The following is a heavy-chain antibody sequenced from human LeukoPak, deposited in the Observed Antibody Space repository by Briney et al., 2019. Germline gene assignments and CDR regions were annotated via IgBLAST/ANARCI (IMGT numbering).Heavy chain of an antibody. CDR2: TYWRSKWYK. V-gene: IGHV6-1*01. D-gene: IGHD5-12*01. CDR1: GDSVSSNSAA. CDR3: ARVGYSGTIDF. Sequence: SQTLSLTCAISGDSVSSNSAAWHWIRQSPSRGLEWLGRTYWRSKWYKNYAVFVKGRITINPDTSKNQFTLQLNSVTPEDTAVYYCARVGYSGTIDFWGQGTLVTVSS. J-gene: IGHJ4*02.